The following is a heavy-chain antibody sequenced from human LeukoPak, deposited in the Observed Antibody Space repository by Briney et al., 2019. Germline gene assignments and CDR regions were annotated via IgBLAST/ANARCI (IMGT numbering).Heavy chain of an antibody. CDR3: ARPIVVVPAATRRVGAFDI. CDR1: GGSISSSSYY. V-gene: IGHV4-39*01. J-gene: IGHJ3*02. CDR2: IYYSGST. Sequence: PSETLSFTCTVSGGSISSSSYYWGWIRQPPGKGLEWIGSIYYSGSTYYNPSLKSRVTISVDTSKNQFSLKLSSVTAADTAVYYCARPIVVVPAATRRVGAFDIWGQGTMVTVSS. D-gene: IGHD2-2*01.